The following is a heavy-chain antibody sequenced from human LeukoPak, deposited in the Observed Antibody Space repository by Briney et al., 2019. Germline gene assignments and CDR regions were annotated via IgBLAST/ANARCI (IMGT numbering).Heavy chain of an antibody. Sequence: GGSLRLSCVASGLRFRSYAMNWVRQAPGKGLECISTISDDSSFTYYADSVKGRSAISRDDSKNTLYLQMNSLRAEDTAVYYCARDVGYYYYYGMDVWGQGTTVTVSS. V-gene: IGHV3-23*01. CDR1: GLRFRSYA. J-gene: IGHJ6*02. D-gene: IGHD1-26*01. CDR2: ISDDSSFT. CDR3: ARDVGYYYYYGMDV.